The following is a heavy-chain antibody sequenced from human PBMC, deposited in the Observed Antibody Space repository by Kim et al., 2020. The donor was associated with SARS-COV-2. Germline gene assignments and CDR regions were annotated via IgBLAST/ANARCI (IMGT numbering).Heavy chain of an antibody. V-gene: IGHV4-31*03. J-gene: IGHJ3*02. CDR2: IYYSGST. CDR3: ARGIGGSYPGAFDI. CDR1: GGSISSGGYY. Sequence: SETLSLTCTVSGGSISSGGYYWSWIRQHPGKGLEWIGYIYYSGSTYYNPSLKSRVTISVDTSKNQFSLKLSSVTAADTAVYYCARGIGGSYPGAFDIWGQGTMVTVSS. D-gene: IGHD1-26*01.